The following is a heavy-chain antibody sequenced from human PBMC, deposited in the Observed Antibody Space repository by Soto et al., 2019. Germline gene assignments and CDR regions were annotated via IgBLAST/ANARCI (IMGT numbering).Heavy chain of an antibody. CDR1: GYTFSGYY. D-gene: IGHD2-2*02. CDR2: INPNSGGT. V-gene: IGHV1-2*02. J-gene: IGHJ6*02. Sequence: QEKLVQSGAEVKKPGASVKVSCKASGYTFSGYYIHWLRQAPGQGLEWMGWINPNSGGTNYAQKFQGRVTVTRDTPTSTAYMELSRLTSDDTAVYYCARSLTEGYCSITGCYTRPLYGMDVWGQGTTVTVSS. CDR3: ARSLTEGYCSITGCYTRPLYGMDV.